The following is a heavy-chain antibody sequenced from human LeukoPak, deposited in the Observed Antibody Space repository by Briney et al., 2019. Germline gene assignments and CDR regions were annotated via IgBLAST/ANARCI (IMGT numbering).Heavy chain of an antibody. J-gene: IGHJ4*02. V-gene: IGHV3-48*03. Sequence: GGPLRLSCAASGFTFTSYEMNWARQAPGKGRGGVSYISSGASIIYYADSVKGRFTISRDNAKNSLYLQMNSLRAEDTAVYYCARDPLGAHFDFWGQGTLVTVSS. CDR2: ISSGASII. CDR3: ARDPLGAHFDF. D-gene: IGHD1-26*01. CDR1: GFTFTSYE.